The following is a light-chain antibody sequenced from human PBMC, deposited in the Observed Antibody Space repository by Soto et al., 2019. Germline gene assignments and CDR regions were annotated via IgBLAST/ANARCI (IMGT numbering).Light chain of an antibody. CDR1: QSVSSS. CDR2: DAS. Sequence: EIVLTQSPATLSLSPGARATLSCRASQSVSSSLAWYQQKPGQAPRLLIYDASNTATGIPARFSGSGSGTDFTLTISSLEPEDFAVYYCQQRSNWPPLTFGGGTKVEIK. J-gene: IGKJ4*01. CDR3: QQRSNWPPLT. V-gene: IGKV3-11*01.